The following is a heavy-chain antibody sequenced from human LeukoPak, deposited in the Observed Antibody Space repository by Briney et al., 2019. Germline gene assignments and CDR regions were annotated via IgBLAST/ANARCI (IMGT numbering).Heavy chain of an antibody. Sequence: ASVKVSCKASGYTSTSYGISWIRQAPGQGLQWMGWISAISGNTNYAQKLQGRVTITADKSTSTAYMELSSLRSEDTAVYYCASEDQATVTTSNYWGQGTLVTVSS. J-gene: IGHJ4*02. V-gene: IGHV1-18*01. D-gene: IGHD4-17*01. CDR1: GYTSTSYG. CDR3: ASEDQATVTTSNY. CDR2: ISAISGNT.